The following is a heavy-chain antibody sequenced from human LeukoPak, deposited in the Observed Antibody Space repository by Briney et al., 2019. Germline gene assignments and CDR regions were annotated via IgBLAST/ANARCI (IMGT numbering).Heavy chain of an antibody. CDR1: GGSISSSSYY. Sequence: SETLSLTCTVSGGSISSSSYYWGWIRQPPGKGLEWIGSIYYSGSTYYNPSLKSRVTISVDTSKNQFSPKLSSVTAADTAVYYCARQDMVRGAFDAFDIWGQGTMVTVSS. V-gene: IGHV4-39*07. D-gene: IGHD3-10*01. CDR3: ARQDMVRGAFDAFDI. CDR2: IYYSGST. J-gene: IGHJ3*02.